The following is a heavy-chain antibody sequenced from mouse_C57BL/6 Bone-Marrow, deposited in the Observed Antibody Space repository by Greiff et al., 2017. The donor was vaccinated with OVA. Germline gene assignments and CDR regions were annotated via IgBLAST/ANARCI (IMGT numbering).Heavy chain of an antibody. CDR1: GYTFTSYG. CDR3: ASPYYYVSSYPYYFDY. J-gene: IGHJ2*01. D-gene: IGHD1-1*01. CDR2: IYPRSGNT. V-gene: IGHV1-81*01. Sequence: VQLQESGAELARPGASVKLSCKASGYTFTSYGISWVKQRTGQGLEWIGEIYPRSGNTDYNEKFKGKATLTADKSSRTAYMELRSLTSEDSAVYFCASPYYYVSSYPYYFDYWGQGTTLTVSS.